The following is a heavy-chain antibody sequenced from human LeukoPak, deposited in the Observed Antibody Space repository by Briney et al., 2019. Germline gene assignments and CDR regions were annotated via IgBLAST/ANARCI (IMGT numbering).Heavy chain of an antibody. V-gene: IGHV4-34*01. CDR2: INHSGST. D-gene: IGHD4-17*01. Sequence: SETLSLTCAAYGGSFSGYYWSWIRQPPGKGLEWIGEINHSGSTNYNPSLKSRVTISVDTSKNQFSLKLSSVTAADTAVYYCARDAASPYGDYVRPHGFYYGMDVWGQGTTVTVSS. J-gene: IGHJ6*02. CDR1: GGSFSGYY. CDR3: ARDAASPYGDYVRPHGFYYGMDV.